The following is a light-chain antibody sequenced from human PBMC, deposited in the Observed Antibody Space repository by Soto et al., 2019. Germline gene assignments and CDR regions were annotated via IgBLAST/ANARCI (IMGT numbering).Light chain of an antibody. Sequence: DIQLTQSPSTLSASVGDRVTITCRASQSISSWLAWYQQKPGKAPKLLIYKASSLESGVPSRFSGSGSGTEFTLTISSLQPDDFATYYCQQYNRYSRTFGQGTNV. CDR1: QSISSW. CDR2: KAS. J-gene: IGKJ1*01. CDR3: QQYNRYSRT. V-gene: IGKV1-5*03.